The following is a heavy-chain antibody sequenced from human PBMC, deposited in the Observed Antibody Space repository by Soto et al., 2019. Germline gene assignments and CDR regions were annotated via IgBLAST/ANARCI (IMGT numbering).Heavy chain of an antibody. V-gene: IGHV3-33*01. CDR3: ARDRGYSGYEGTTRDYYYGMDV. D-gene: IGHD5-12*01. CDR2: IWYDGSNK. J-gene: IGHJ6*02. CDR1: GFTFSSYG. Sequence: GGSLRLSCAASGFTFSSYGMHWVRQAPGKGLEWVAVIWYDGSNKYYADSVKGRFTISRDNSKNTLYLQMNSLRAEDTAVYYCARDRGYSGYEGTTRDYYYGMDVWGQGTPVTVSS.